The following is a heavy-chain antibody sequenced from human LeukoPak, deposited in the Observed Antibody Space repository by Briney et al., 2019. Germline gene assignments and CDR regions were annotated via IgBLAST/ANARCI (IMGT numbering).Heavy chain of an antibody. CDR2: ISSSSSYI. Sequence: PGGSLRLSCAASGFTFSSYSMNWVRQAPGKGLECVSSISSSSSYIYYADSVKGRFTISRDNAKNSLYLQMNSLRAEDTAVYYCASYSSGWYVRSDYWGQGTLVTVSS. V-gene: IGHV3-21*01. CDR3: ASYSSGWYVRSDY. D-gene: IGHD6-19*01. J-gene: IGHJ4*02. CDR1: GFTFSSYS.